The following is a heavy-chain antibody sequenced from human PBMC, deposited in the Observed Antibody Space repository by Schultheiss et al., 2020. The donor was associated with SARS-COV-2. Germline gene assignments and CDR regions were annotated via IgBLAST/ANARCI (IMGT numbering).Heavy chain of an antibody. Sequence: GGSLRLSCAASGFTFSSYEMNWVHQAPGKGLERILGVSWNGSRTFYADSVKGRFTISRDNSKNTLYLQMTSLRADDTAVYYCARDPFRDFWSGLTYGMDVWGQGTTVTVSS. CDR2: VSWNGSRT. CDR3: ARDPFRDFWSGLTYGMDV. CDR1: GFTFSSYE. J-gene: IGHJ6*02. D-gene: IGHD3-3*01. V-gene: IGHV3-35*01.